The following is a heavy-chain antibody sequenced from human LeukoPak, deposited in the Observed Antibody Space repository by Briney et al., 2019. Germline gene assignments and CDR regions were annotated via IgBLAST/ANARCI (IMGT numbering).Heavy chain of an antibody. CDR2: ISSSGSTI. D-gene: IGHD3-16*01. CDR3: ARDRRFQILFDY. V-gene: IGHV3-11*04. Sequence: GGSLRLSCAASGVTFSDYYMSWIRQAPGKGLEWVSYISSSGSTIYYADSVKGRFTISRDNAKNSLYLQMNSLRAEDTAVYYCARDRRFQILFDYWGQGTLVTVSS. CDR1: GVTFSDYY. J-gene: IGHJ4*02.